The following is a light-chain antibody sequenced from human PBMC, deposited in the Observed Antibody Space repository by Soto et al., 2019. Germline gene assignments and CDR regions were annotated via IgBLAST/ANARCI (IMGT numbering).Light chain of an antibody. CDR2: WSS. Sequence: DVVMTQSPDSLAVSLGERATINCKASQSVFDSSKNKNFLAWYQHKPGQPPKLLLYWSSARESGVPDRFSGSESGTDFTLTISSLQAEDVAVYYCQQYCATPWTFGQGTKVEIK. CDR3: QQYCATPWT. CDR1: QSVFDSSKNKNF. J-gene: IGKJ1*01. V-gene: IGKV4-1*01.